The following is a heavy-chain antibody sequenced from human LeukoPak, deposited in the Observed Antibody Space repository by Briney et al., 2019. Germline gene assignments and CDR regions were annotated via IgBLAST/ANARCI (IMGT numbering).Heavy chain of an antibody. J-gene: IGHJ4*02. V-gene: IGHV1-18*01. CDR3: ARGRGVHDSHTYDYFDY. D-gene: IGHD3-22*01. CDR1: GYTFSNFG. CDR2: ISGNNDNP. Sequence: ASVKVSCKTSGYTFSNFGINWVRQAPGQGLEWMGWISGNNDNPNYGQKFQGRFTVTTDSSTSTAYMELRNLTFDDTAVYYCARGRGVHDSHTYDYFDYWGQGSLVTVSS.